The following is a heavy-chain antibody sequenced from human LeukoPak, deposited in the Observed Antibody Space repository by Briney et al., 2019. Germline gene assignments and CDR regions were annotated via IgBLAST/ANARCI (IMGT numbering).Heavy chain of an antibody. CDR3: ARTLSCYYGSGSYYV. CDR2: INPNSGGT. J-gene: IGHJ4*02. CDR1: GYIFTDYY. V-gene: IGHV1-2*02. Sequence: ASVKVSCKASGYIFTDYYMHWVRQAPGQGLEWMGWINPNSGGTNYAQKFQGRVTMTRDTSISTAYMELSRLRSDDTAVYYCARTLSCYYGSGSYYVWGQGTLVTVSS. D-gene: IGHD3-10*01.